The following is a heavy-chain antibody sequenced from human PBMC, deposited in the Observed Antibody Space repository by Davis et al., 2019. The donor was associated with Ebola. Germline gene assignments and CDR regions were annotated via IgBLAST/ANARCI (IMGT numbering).Heavy chain of an antibody. CDR3: ARGDFDSSGYPYYGMEV. V-gene: IGHV1-2*04. CDR1: GYTFTGYY. D-gene: IGHD3-22*01. CDR2: INPNSGGT. J-gene: IGHJ6*02. Sequence: AASVKVSCKASGYTFTGYYMHWVRQAPGQGLEWMGWINPNSGGTNYAQKFQGWVTMTRNTSISTAYMELSRLRSDDTAVYYCARGDFDSSGYPYYGMEVWGQGTTVTVSS.